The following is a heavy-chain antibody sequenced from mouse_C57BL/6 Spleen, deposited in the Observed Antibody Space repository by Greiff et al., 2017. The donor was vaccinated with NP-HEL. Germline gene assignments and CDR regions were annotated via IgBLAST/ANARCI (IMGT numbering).Heavy chain of an antibody. Sequence: QVQLQQSEAELVKPGASVKLSCKASGYTFTSYWMQWVKQRPGQGLEWIGEIDPSDSYTNYNQKFKGKATLTVDTSSSTAYMQLSSLTSEDSAVYYCARLVGRYFDVWGTGTTVTVSS. J-gene: IGHJ1*03. D-gene: IGHD1-1*02. CDR1: GYTFTSYW. CDR2: IDPSDSYT. CDR3: ARLVGRYFDV. V-gene: IGHV1-50*01.